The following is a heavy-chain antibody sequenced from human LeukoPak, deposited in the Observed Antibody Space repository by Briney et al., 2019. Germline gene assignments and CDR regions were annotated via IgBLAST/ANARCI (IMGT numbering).Heavy chain of an antibody. CDR3: ARDYRTSSTSL. CDR2: ISGSGGST. J-gene: IGHJ4*02. Sequence: GGSLRLSCAASGFTFSSYAMNWVRQAPGKGLEWVSGISGSGGSTYYADSVKGRFTISRDNSKNTLYLQMNSLRAEDTAVYYCARDYRTSSTSLWGQGTLVTVSS. D-gene: IGHD2-2*01. V-gene: IGHV3-23*01. CDR1: GFTFSSYA.